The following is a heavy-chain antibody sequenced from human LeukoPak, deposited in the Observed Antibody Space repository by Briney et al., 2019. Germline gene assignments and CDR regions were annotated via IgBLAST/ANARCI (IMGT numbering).Heavy chain of an antibody. CDR1: GYSFTSYW. Sequence: GESLKISCKGSGYSFTSYWIGWVRQMPGKGLEWMGIIYPGDSDTRYSPSFQGQVTISADKSISTAYLQWSSLKASDTAMYYCARLTVRGYYDSSGYPSDAFDIWGQGTMVTVSS. D-gene: IGHD3-22*01. V-gene: IGHV5-51*01. CDR3: ARLTVRGYYDSSGYPSDAFDI. J-gene: IGHJ3*02. CDR2: IYPGDSDT.